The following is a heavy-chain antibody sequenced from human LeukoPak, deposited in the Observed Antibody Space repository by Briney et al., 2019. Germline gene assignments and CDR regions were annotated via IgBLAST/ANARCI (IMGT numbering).Heavy chain of an antibody. CDR2: MYLRGTP. Sequence: SETLSLTCTVSGDSINSLDLWSWVRQPPGNGLERIGVMYLRGTPHSNPSIKSRVTTSIDKSKNQLFLNLSYVTAAATAVYYCAGLVGRYSSGLYYYYFDYWGQGTLVTVSS. J-gene: IGHJ4*02. D-gene: IGHD3-22*01. V-gene: IGHV4/OR15-8*02. CDR1: GDSINSLDL. CDR3: AGLVGRYSSGLYYYYFDY.